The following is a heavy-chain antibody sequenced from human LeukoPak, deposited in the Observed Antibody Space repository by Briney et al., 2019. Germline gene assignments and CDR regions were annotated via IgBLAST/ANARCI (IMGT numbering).Heavy chain of an antibody. CDR2: ISGSGGST. CDR3: ACRADNTMVATYYYYYMDV. J-gene: IGHJ6*03. V-gene: IGHV3-23*01. D-gene: IGHD5-12*01. CDR1: GFTFSSYG. Sequence: GRSLRLSCAASGFTFSSYGMSWVRQAPGKGLEWVSAISGSGGSTYYADSVKGRFTISRDNSKNTLYLQMNSLRAEDTAVYYCACRADNTMVATYYYYYMDVWGKGTTVTISS.